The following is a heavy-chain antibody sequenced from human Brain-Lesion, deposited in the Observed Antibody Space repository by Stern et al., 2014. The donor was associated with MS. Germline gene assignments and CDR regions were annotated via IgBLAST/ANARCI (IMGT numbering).Heavy chain of an antibody. J-gene: IGHJ3*02. Sequence: EVQLVESGRGLVQPGRSLRLSCAASGFTFDDYAMHWVRQAPGKGLEWVSGIGCNSGSIGYADSVKGRFTISRDNAKNSLYLQMNSLRAEDTALYYCAKDGAGYYYDSSGAFDIWGQGTMVTVSS. D-gene: IGHD3-22*01. CDR3: AKDGAGYYYDSSGAFDI. V-gene: IGHV3-9*01. CDR2: IGCNSGSI. CDR1: GFTFDDYA.